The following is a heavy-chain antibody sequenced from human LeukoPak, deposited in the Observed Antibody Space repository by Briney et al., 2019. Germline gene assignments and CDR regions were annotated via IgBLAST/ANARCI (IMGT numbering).Heavy chain of an antibody. J-gene: IGHJ4*02. CDR3: ARRLAKYGDYYFDY. CDR1: GGSFSGYY. V-gene: IGHV4-34*01. Sequence: PSETLSLTCAVYGGSFSGYYWSWIRQPPGKGLEWIGEINHSGSTNYNPSLKSRVTISVDTSKNQFSLKLSSVTAADTAVYHCARRLAKYGDYYFDYWGQGTLVTVSS. CDR2: INHSGST. D-gene: IGHD4-17*01.